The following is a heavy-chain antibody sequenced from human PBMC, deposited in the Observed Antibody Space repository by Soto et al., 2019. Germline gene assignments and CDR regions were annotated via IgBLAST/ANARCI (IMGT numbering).Heavy chain of an antibody. Sequence: PGVSLRLSCAASGFTFSSYGMHWVRQAPGKGLEWVAVISYDGSNKYYADSVKGRFTISRDNSKNTLYLQMNSLRAEDTAVYYSAKAGHCEADTVWTWFDTWGQGTLVTVSS. J-gene: IGHJ5*02. CDR3: AKAGHCEADTVWTWFDT. D-gene: IGHD4-17*01. CDR1: GFTFSSYG. CDR2: ISYDGSNK. V-gene: IGHV3-30*18.